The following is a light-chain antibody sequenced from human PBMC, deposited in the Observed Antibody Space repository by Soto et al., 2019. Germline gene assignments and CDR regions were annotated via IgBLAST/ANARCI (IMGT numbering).Light chain of an antibody. V-gene: IGLV2-8*01. Sequence: QSALTQPPSASGSPGQSVTISCTGTSSDICAYIYVSWYQQHPGKAPKLMISEVSRRPSGVPERFSGSKSGNTASLTVSGLQADDEAHYYCRSYAGSNNFVFGTGTKVTVL. CDR3: RSYAGSNNFV. CDR2: EVS. CDR1: SSDICAYIY. J-gene: IGLJ1*01.